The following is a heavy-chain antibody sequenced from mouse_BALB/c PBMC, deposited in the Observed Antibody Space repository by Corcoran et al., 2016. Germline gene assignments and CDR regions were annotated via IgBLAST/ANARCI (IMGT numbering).Heavy chain of an antibody. CDR1: GYSITSGYY. V-gene: IGHV3-6*02. CDR3: AREHYRYWYFDV. CDR2: ISYDGSN. D-gene: IGHD2-14*01. J-gene: IGHJ1*01. Sequence: DVQLQESGPGLVKPSQSLSLTCSVTGYSITSGYYWNWIRQFPGNKLEWMGYISYDGSNNYNPYLKNRISITRDTSKNQFFLKLNSVTTEDTATYDCAREHYRYWYFDVWGAGTTVTVSS.